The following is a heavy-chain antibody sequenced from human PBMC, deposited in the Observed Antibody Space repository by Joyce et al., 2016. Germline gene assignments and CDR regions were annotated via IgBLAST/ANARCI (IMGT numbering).Heavy chain of an antibody. D-gene: IGHD1-26*01. CDR2: ISSTISYI. CDR1: GFTFSSYS. Sequence: EVQLVESGGGLVKPGGSLRLSCAASGFTFSSYSMKWVRQAPGKGLEWVSSISSTISYIYYADSVRGRFTISRDNAKNSLYLQMNSLRAEDTAVYFCVSWLRLVGAIPHWGQGTLLTVSS. CDR3: VSWLRLVGAIPH. J-gene: IGHJ4*02. V-gene: IGHV3-21*01.